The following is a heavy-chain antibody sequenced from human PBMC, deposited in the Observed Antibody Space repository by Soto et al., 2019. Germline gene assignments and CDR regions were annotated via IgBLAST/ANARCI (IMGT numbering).Heavy chain of an antibody. V-gene: IGHV1-46*01. Sequence: ASVKVSCKASGYTFTGYYMHWVRQAPGQGLEWMGIINPSGDTSYAQKFQGRVTMTRDTSTSTVYMELSSLTVEDTAVYYCAKENWANPDSWGQGTLVTVSS. J-gene: IGHJ4*02. CDR1: GYTFTGYY. CDR2: INPSGDT. CDR3: AKENWANPDS. D-gene: IGHD7-27*01.